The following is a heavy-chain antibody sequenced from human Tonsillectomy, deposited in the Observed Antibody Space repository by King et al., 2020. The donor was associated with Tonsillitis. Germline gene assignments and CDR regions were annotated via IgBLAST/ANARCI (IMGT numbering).Heavy chain of an antibody. CDR2: IYYSGST. D-gene: IGHD3/OR15-3a*01. V-gene: IGHV4-59*01. J-gene: IGHJ4*02. CDR1: GGSISSYY. Sequence: QLQESGPGLVKPSETLSLTCTVSGGSISSYYWSWIRQPPGKGLEWIGYIYYSGSTNYNPSLKSRVTISVDTSKNQFSLKLSSVTAADTAVYYCARDFRGDWLSYFDYWGQGTLVTVSS. CDR3: ARDFRGDWLSYFDY.